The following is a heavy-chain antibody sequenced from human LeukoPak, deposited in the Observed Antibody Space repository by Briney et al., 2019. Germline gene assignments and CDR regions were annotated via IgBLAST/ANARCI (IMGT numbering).Heavy chain of an antibody. CDR2: MYHNRGT. Sequence: SETLSLTCAVSGYSISSGYYWGWIRQPPGKGLEWIGSMYHNRGTYYNPSLKSRVTISMDTSKNQFSLRLSSVTAADTAVYYCASYYASGVSAYNYFGMDVWGKGTTVTVSS. V-gene: IGHV4-38-2*01. CDR1: GYSISSGYY. D-gene: IGHD3-10*01. CDR3: ASYYASGVSAYNYFGMDV. J-gene: IGHJ6*04.